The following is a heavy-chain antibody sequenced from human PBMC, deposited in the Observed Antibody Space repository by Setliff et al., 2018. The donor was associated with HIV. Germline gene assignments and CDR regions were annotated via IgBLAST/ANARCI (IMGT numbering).Heavy chain of an antibody. J-gene: IGHJ4*02. CDR1: GYTFTDFY. V-gene: IGHV1-8*02. CDR2: MNPNSGDT. CDR3: GRDYRSWIRAIGY. Sequence: ASVKVSCKASGYTFTDFYIHWVRQATGQGLEWMGWMNPNSGDTGYAQKFQDRVTMTRNTSISTAYMELSSLRSDDTAVYYCGRDYRSWIRAIGYWGQGTLVTVSS. D-gene: IGHD5-12*01.